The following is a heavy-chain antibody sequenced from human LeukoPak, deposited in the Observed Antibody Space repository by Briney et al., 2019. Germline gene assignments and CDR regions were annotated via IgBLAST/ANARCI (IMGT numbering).Heavy chain of an antibody. CDR3: ARSNFSYYYYMDV. D-gene: IGHD2/OR15-2a*01. J-gene: IGHJ6*03. V-gene: IGHV4-39*07. CDR1: GGSISSSSYY. Sequence: SETLSLTCIVSGGSISSSSYYWGWIRQPPGKGLEWIGCIYYSGTTYYNPSLRSRVTISVDTSKNQFSLKLSSVTAADTAVYYCARSNFSYYYYMDVWGKGTTVTISS. CDR2: IYYSGTT.